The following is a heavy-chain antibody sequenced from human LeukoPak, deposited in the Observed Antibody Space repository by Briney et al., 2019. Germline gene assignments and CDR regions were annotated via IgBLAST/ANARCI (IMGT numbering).Heavy chain of an antibody. CDR2: IIPIFGTA. D-gene: IGHD1-26*01. CDR3: AREVGATVDP. Sequence: GASVKVSCKASGGTFSSYAISWVRQAPGQGLEWMGGIIPIFGTANYAQKFQGRVTLTRNTSIGTAYMELSSLRSEDTAVYYCAREVGATVDPWGQGTLVTVSS. CDR1: GGTFSSYA. J-gene: IGHJ5*02. V-gene: IGHV1-69*05.